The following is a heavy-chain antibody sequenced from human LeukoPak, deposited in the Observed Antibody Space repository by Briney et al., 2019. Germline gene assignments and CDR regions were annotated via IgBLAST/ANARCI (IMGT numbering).Heavy chain of an antibody. Sequence: ASVKVSCKASGYTFTCYYMHWVRQAPGQGLEWMGRINSTSCGTNDAQIFQGRGTMPRDTSISTAYMELSRLRSDDTAVYYCARTYGSGSYYGWFDPWGQGTLVTVSS. D-gene: IGHD3-10*01. V-gene: IGHV1-2*06. J-gene: IGHJ5*02. CDR3: ARTYGSGSYYGWFDP. CDR1: GYTFTCYY. CDR2: INSTSCGT.